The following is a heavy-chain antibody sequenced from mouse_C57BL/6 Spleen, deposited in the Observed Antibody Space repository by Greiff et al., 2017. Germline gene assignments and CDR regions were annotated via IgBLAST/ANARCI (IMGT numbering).Heavy chain of an antibody. CDR2: FDPSDSYT. CDR1: GYTFTSYW. CDR3: ARGSNSLDD. D-gene: IGHD2-5*01. Sequence: VQLQQSGAELVMPGASVKLSCKASGYTFTSYWMHWVKQRPGQGLEWIGEFDPSDSYTNYNQKFKGKSTLTVDKSSSTAYMQLSSLTSEDSAVYYCARGSNSLDDWGKGTTLTVSS. V-gene: IGHV1-69*01. J-gene: IGHJ2*01.